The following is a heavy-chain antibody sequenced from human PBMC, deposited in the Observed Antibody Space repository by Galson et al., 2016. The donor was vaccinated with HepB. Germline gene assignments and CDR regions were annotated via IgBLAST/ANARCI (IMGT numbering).Heavy chain of an antibody. CDR1: GFTFSTYA. V-gene: IGHV3-23*01. CDR2: ITGNGATT. J-gene: IGHJ4*02. D-gene: IGHD3-22*01. Sequence: SLRLSCAASGFTFSTYAMSWVRQAPGKGLEWVSAITGNGATTYYTDSVKGRFTISRDNSKNTLYLQMNGLRVDDTALYYCSKRVYSDSNGYVPLFDCWGQGTLVTVSS. CDR3: SKRVYSDSNGYVPLFDC.